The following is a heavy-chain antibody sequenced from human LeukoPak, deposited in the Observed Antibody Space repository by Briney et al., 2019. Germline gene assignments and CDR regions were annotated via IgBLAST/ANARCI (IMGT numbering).Heavy chain of an antibody. CDR1: GGTFSSSA. CDR2: IIPIFGTA. J-gene: IGHJ4*02. Sequence: SVKVSCKASGGTFSSSAISWVRQAPGQGLEWMGGIIPIFGTANYAQKFQGRVTITADESTSTAYMELSSLRSEDTAVYYCAREGVGELSFDYWGQGTLVTVSS. V-gene: IGHV1-69*13. CDR3: AREGVGELSFDY. D-gene: IGHD3-16*01.